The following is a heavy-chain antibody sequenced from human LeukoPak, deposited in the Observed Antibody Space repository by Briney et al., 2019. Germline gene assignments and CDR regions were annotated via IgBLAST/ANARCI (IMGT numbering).Heavy chain of an antibody. D-gene: IGHD6-19*01. J-gene: IGHJ4*02. CDR3: ARDMSSGWSFDY. CDR1: GGSISSYY. V-gene: IGHV4-4*07. Sequence: SETLSLTCTVSGGSISSYYWSWIRQPAGKGLEWIGRIYTSGSTNYNPSLKSRVTMSVDASKNQFSLKLSSVTAADTAVYYCARDMSSGWSFDYWGQGTLVTVSS. CDR2: IYTSGST.